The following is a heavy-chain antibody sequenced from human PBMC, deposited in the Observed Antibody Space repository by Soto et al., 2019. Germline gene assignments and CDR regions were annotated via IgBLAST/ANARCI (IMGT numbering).Heavy chain of an antibody. CDR3: ARSLSGRGYYDSSGYYQYYFDY. D-gene: IGHD3-22*01. J-gene: IGHJ4*02. CDR2: IIPTFGTA. CDR1: GGTFSSYA. V-gene: IGHV1-69*01. Sequence: QVQLVQSGAEVKKPGSSVKVSCKASGGTFSSYAISWVRQAPGQGLEWMGGIIPTFGTANYAQKFQGRVTITADESTSTAYMELSSLRSEDTAVYYCARSLSGRGYYDSSGYYQYYFDYWGQGTLVTVSS.